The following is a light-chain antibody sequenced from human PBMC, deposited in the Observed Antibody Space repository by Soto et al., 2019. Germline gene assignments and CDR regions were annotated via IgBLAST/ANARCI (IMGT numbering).Light chain of an antibody. V-gene: IGKV3-15*01. Sequence: EIVMTQSPATLSVSPGERATLSCRASQSVSSNLAWYQQKPGQAPRLLIHGASTRATSIPVRFSGSGSGTEFTLTISRLQSEDFAVYYCQQYNNWPPGPFTFRRGTKVDIK. J-gene: IGKJ3*01. CDR3: QQYNNWPPGPFT. CDR1: QSVSSN. CDR2: GAS.